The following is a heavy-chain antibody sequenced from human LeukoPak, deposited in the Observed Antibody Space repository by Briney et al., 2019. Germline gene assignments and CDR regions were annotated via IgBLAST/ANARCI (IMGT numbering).Heavy chain of an antibody. CDR1: GGSISSYY. Sequence: SETLSLTCTVSGGSISSYYWSWIRQPPGKGMEDIGHIYYSGFTNYNPSLKSRVTMSVDTSKNQFSLKLSSVTAADTAVYYCARYGSSSLRAGYYYYMDVWGKGTTVTVSS. D-gene: IGHD6-6*01. J-gene: IGHJ6*03. CDR2: IYYSGFT. CDR3: ARYGSSSLRAGYYYYMDV. V-gene: IGHV4-59*01.